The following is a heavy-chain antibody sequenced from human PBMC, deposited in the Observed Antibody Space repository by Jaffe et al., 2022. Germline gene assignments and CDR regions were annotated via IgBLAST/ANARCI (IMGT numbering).Heavy chain of an antibody. Sequence: QVQLVQSGAEVKKPGASVKVSCKASGYTFTSYDINWVRQATGQGLEWMGWMNPNSGNTGYAQKFQGRVTMTRNTSISTAYMELSSLRSEDTAVYYCARANYDILTGYSRQVYYYYMDVWGKGTTVTVSS. V-gene: IGHV1-8*01. J-gene: IGHJ6*03. CDR2: MNPNSGNT. D-gene: IGHD3-9*01. CDR1: GYTFTSYD. CDR3: ARANYDILTGYSRQVYYYYMDV.